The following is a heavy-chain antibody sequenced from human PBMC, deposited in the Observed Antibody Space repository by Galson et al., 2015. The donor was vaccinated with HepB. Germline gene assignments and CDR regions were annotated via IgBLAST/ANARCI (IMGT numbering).Heavy chain of an antibody. Sequence: SVKVSCKASGGTFSSYTISWVRQAPGQGLEWMGRIIPILGIANYAQKFQGRVTITADKSTSTAYMELSSLRSEDTAVYYCARAIWFGERSQSFDYWGQGTLVTVSS. D-gene: IGHD3-10*01. CDR3: ARAIWFGERSQSFDY. CDR2: IIPILGIA. CDR1: GGTFSSYT. J-gene: IGHJ4*02. V-gene: IGHV1-69*02.